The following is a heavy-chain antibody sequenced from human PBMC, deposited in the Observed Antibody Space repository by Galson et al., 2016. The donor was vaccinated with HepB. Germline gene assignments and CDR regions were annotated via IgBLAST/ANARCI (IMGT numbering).Heavy chain of an antibody. Sequence: QSGAEVKKPGESLKISCKGSGYSFTRYWFAWVRQMPGRGLEWMAIIYPGDSDTRYRPSFQGQVTIPVDKSISTAYLQWSSLKASDTAMYYCARQIRDAFDIWGQGTMVTVSS. J-gene: IGHJ3*02. CDR3: ARQIRDAFDI. V-gene: IGHV5-51*01. D-gene: IGHD4-17*01. CDR1: GYSFTRYW. CDR2: IYPGDSDT.